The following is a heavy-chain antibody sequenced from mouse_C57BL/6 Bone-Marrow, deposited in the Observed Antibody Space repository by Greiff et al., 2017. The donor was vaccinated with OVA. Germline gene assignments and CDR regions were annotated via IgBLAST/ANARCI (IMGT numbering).Heavy chain of an antibody. CDR1: GFNIKDDY. V-gene: IGHV14-4*01. CDR2: IDPENGDT. D-gene: IGHD2-1*01. CDR3: TIYYGNFLLGY. Sequence: VQLQQSGAELVRPGASVKLSCTASGFNIKDDYMHWVKQRPEQGLEWIGWIDPENGDTEYASKFQGKATITADTSSNTAYLQLSSLTSEDTAVYYCTIYYGNFLLGYWGQGTLVTVSA. J-gene: IGHJ3*01.